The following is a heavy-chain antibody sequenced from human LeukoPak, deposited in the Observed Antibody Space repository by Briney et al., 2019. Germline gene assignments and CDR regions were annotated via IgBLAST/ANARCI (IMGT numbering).Heavy chain of an antibody. CDR1: GGSFSGYD. D-gene: IGHD5-24*01. CDR3: ARGLGWKVATMGLFFMDV. J-gene: IGHJ6*03. V-gene: IGHV4-34*01. CDR2: INDGGDT. Sequence: PSETLSLTCGVYGGSFSGYDWSWVRQPPGKGLAWIGEINDGGDTNYNPSLKSRVTMSVDTSKNQFSLKLRSVTAADTAVYYCARGLGWKVATMGLFFMDVWGEGTTVTVSS.